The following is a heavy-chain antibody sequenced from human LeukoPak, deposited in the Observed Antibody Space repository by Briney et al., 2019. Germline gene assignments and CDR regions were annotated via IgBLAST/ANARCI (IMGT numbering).Heavy chain of an antibody. D-gene: IGHD2-2*01. CDR2: IIPIFGTA. CDR1: GGTFSSYA. CDR3: ARVGYCSSTSCSPYYYYYYMDV. Sequence: GASVKVSCKASGGTFSSYAISWVRQAPGQGLEWMGGIIPIFGTANYAQKFQGRVTITADESTSTAYMELSSLRSEDTAVYYCARVGYCSSTSCSPYYYYYYMDVWGKGTTVTVSS. J-gene: IGHJ6*03. V-gene: IGHV1-69*13.